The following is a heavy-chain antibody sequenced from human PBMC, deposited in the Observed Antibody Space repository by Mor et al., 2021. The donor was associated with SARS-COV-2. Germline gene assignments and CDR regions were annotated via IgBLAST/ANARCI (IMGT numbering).Heavy chain of an antibody. CDR3: VRERTEGDSGTYFFDS. CDR2: IAYSGVT. V-gene: IGHV4-39*07. Sequence: FWGFIRQPPGEGLEWIGTIAYSGVTFYNPSLKSRLSMEVDVSENKFSLRLTSVTAADTAVYYCVRERTEGDSGTYFFDSWGQ. D-gene: IGHD3-10*01. CDR1: F. J-gene: IGHJ4*02.